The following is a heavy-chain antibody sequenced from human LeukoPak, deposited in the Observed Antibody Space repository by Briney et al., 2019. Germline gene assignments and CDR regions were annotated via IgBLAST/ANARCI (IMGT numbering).Heavy chain of an antibody. Sequence: PSETLSLTCTVSSGSFSTYYWAWIRQPPGKGLEWIGYISYSGSTKYNPSLTRRVTISLDTSKNQFSLELRSMTAADTAIYYCARQAGSFTTFDFWGQGTLVTVSS. J-gene: IGHJ4*02. CDR1: SGSFSTYY. D-gene: IGHD1-26*01. V-gene: IGHV4-59*08. CDR2: ISYSGST. CDR3: ARQAGSFTTFDF.